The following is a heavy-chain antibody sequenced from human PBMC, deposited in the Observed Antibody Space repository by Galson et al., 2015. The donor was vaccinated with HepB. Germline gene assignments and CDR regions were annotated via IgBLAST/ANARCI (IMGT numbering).Heavy chain of an antibody. V-gene: IGHV3-21*01. D-gene: IGHD3-22*01. CDR3: ARPSVPAFYDSSGYYSEYPGGLPFDI. Sequence: SLRLSCAASGFTFSSYSMNWVRQAPGKGLEWVSSISSSSSYIYYADSVKGRFTISRDNAKNSLYLQMNSLRAEDTAVYYCARPSVPAFYDSSGYYSEYPGGLPFDIWGQGTMVTVSS. CDR1: GFTFSSYS. J-gene: IGHJ3*02. CDR2: ISSSSSYI.